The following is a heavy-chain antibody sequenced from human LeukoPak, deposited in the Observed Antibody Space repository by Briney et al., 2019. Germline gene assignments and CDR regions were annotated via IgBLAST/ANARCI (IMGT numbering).Heavy chain of an antibody. CDR3: ARPGTAAAGTGWFDP. Sequence: GGSLRLSCAASGFTFSSYSMNWVRQAPGKGLEWVSSISSSSSYIYYADSVKGRFTISRDNAKNSLYLQVNSLRAEDTAVYYCARPGTAAAGTGWFDPWGQGTLVTVSS. CDR1: GFTFSSYS. V-gene: IGHV3-21*04. D-gene: IGHD6-13*01. CDR2: ISSSSSYI. J-gene: IGHJ5*02.